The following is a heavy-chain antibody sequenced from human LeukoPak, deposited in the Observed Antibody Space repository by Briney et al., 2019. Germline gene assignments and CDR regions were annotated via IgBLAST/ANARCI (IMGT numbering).Heavy chain of an antibody. D-gene: IGHD1-14*01. CDR3: VRLHELRYLDH. Sequence: VASVKVSCKASGYPFVGYYVHWVRQAPGQGLEWMGWLNPNSGGTNYAQKFQGRVTMTRDTSISTAYMELSRLRSDDTAVYYCVRLHELRYLDHGGQGVLVTVSS. CDR1: GYPFVGYY. V-gene: IGHV1-2*02. CDR2: LNPNSGGT. J-gene: IGHJ4*02.